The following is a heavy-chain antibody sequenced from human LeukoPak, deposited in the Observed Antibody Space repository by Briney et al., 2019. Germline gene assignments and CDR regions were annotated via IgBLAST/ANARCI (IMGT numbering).Heavy chain of an antibody. CDR3: ARRIRGYSYGFRQ. Sequence: PSETLSLTCAVYGGSFSGYYWSWIRQPPGKGLEWIGEINHSGSTNYNPSLKSRVTISVDTSKNQFSLKLSSVTAADTAVYYCARRIRGYSYGFRQWGQGTLVTVSS. D-gene: IGHD5-18*01. CDR1: GGSFSGYY. J-gene: IGHJ4*02. V-gene: IGHV4-34*01. CDR2: INHSGST.